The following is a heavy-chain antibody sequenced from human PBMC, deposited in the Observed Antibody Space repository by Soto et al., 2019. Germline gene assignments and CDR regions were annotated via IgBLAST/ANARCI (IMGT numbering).Heavy chain of an antibody. J-gene: IGHJ4*02. V-gene: IGHV4-59*01. CDR1: GASISSYY. CDR2: ICSSGRT. D-gene: IGHD5-18*01. Sequence: PSETLSLTCTVSGASISSYYWHWIRQPPGKGLEWIGYICSSGRTTYNPSLKSRVTISVDTSSNQFSLEFNSVTAADTAIYYCARDIRGYSRAFDSWGQGTPVTVSS. CDR3: ARDIRGYSRAFDS.